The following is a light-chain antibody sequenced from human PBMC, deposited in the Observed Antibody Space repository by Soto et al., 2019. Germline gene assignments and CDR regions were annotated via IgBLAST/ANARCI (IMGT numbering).Light chain of an antibody. V-gene: IGKV1-12*01. Sequence: DIQMTQSPSYVSASVGDRGTITCRASQGIKNWLAWYPPNKGKPPNILIYTGSSLQSGVPSRFRGSGSGTDFTLTINRLQPEDFETYYCQQAASFPITFGQGTRLEIK. CDR1: QGIKNW. J-gene: IGKJ5*01. CDR2: TGS. CDR3: QQAASFPIT.